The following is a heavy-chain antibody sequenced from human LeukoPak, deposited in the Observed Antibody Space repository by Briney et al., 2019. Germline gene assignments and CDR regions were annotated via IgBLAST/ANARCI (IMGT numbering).Heavy chain of an antibody. Sequence: GGSLRLSCEASGFSFSTYWMTWFRQAPGKGLEWVANINQDGSQTYYVNSVRGRFTISRDNAKNSLYLQMDSLRTEDTAMFYCAKYGDYWGQGTLVTVSS. CDR1: GFSFSTYW. CDR3: AKYGDY. CDR2: INQDGSQT. J-gene: IGHJ4*02. V-gene: IGHV3-7*01. D-gene: IGHD2/OR15-2a*01.